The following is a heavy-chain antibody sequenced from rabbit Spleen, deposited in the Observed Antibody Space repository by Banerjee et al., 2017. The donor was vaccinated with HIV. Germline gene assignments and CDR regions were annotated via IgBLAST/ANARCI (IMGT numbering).Heavy chain of an antibody. Sequence: QSLEVSGGDLVKPGASLTLTCTASGFSFSSSDYMCWVRQAPGKGLEWIGYIDPVFGITYYANWVNGRFSISRENAQNTVFLQMTSLTAADTATYFCARDGAGGSYFALWGQGTLVTVS. V-gene: IGHV1S40*01. CDR1: GFSFSSSDY. D-gene: IGHD8-1*01. CDR3: ARDGAGGSYFAL. CDR2: IDPVFGIT. J-gene: IGHJ3*01.